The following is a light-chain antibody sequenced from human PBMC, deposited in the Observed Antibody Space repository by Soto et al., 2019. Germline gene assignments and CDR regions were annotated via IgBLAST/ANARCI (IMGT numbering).Light chain of an antibody. Sequence: DIQMTQSPSSLSASVGDRVTLTCRASQSISSYLNWYQQKPGKAPNLLIYAASSLQSGVPSRFSGSGSGTDFTITISSLQPEDFATYYCQQSYSSQFTFGPGTKVDIK. CDR3: QQSYSSQFT. CDR1: QSISSY. CDR2: AAS. J-gene: IGKJ3*01. V-gene: IGKV1-39*01.